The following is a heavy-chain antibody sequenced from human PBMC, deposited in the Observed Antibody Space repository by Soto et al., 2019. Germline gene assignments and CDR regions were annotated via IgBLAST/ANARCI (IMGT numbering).Heavy chain of an antibody. CDR1: GYSFTTYW. CDR2: IYPGDSDT. Sequence: GGSLRLSCKGSGYSFTTYWIGWVRQMPGKGLEWMGIIYPGDSDTRYSPSFQGQVTISADKSISTAYLQWSSLKASDTAMYYCARRMRSTGLYYYMDVWGKGTTVTVSS. CDR3: ARRMRSTGLYYYMDV. V-gene: IGHV5-51*01. J-gene: IGHJ6*03.